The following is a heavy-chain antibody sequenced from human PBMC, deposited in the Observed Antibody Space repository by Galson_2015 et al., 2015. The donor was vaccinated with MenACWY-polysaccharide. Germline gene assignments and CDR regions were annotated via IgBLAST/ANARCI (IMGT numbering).Heavy chain of an antibody. D-gene: IGHD6-13*01. CDR1: GDSVSSNSAA. CDR3: ARTPLPGTAADDDAFDI. V-gene: IGHV6-1*01. Sequence: CAISGDSVSSNSAAWNWIRQSPSRGLEWLGRTYYRSKWYNDYAVSVKSRITINPDTSKNQFSLQLNSVTPEDTAVYYCARTPLPGTAADDDAFDIWGQGTMVTVSS. J-gene: IGHJ3*02. CDR2: TYYRSKWYN.